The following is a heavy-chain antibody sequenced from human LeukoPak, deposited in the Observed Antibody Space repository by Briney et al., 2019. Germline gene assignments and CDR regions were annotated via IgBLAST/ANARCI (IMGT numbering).Heavy chain of an antibody. CDR2: ISAYNGNT. V-gene: IGHV1-18*01. CDR1: GYTFTSYG. J-gene: IGHJ6*03. Sequence: GASVKVSCKASGYTFTSYGISWVRQAPGQGLEWMGWISAYNGNTNYAQKLQGRVTVTTDTSTSTAYMELRSLRSDDTAVYYCARSRYGGSYYYYYYMDVWGKGTTVTVSS. D-gene: IGHD4-23*01. CDR3: ARSRYGGSYYYYYYMDV.